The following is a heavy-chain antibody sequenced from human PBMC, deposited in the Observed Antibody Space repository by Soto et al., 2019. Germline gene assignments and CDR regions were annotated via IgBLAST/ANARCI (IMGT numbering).Heavy chain of an antibody. CDR3: ARGAMFWFDP. Sequence: QVKLQESGPGLVKPSETLSLTCSVAGGSLGSYYWGWIRQSPGKGLEWIAYIYDSGTTIYNPSLKSRATISVDTSKNQFSLNLTSVTAADTAVYYCARGAMFWFDPWGQGTLVSVSS. D-gene: IGHD3-10*02. CDR1: GGSLGSYY. CDR2: IYDSGTT. V-gene: IGHV4-59*01. J-gene: IGHJ5*02.